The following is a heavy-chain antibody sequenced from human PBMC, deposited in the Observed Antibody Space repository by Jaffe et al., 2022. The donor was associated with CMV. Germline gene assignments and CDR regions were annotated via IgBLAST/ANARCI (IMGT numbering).Heavy chain of an antibody. CDR2: ISSSSSTI. V-gene: IGHV3-48*02. CDR1: GFTFSSYS. Sequence: EVQLVESGGGLVQPGGSLRLSCAASGFTFSSYSMNWVRQAPGKGLEWVSYISSSSSTIYYADSVKGRFTISRDNAKNSLYLQMNSLRDEDTAVYYCAIYLEMATTNNFDYWGQGTLVTVSS. CDR3: AIYLEMATTNNFDY. D-gene: IGHD1-1*01. J-gene: IGHJ4*02.